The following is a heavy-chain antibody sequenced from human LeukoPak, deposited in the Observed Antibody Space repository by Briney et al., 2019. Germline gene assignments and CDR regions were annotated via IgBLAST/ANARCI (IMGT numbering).Heavy chain of an antibody. CDR1: GFTFSSYW. CDR2: IKQDGSEK. CDR3: ARDHGGVFWFDP. J-gene: IGHJ5*02. D-gene: IGHD4-23*01. V-gene: IGHV3-7*01. Sequence: PGGSLRLSCAASGFTFSSYWMSWVRRAPGKGLEWVANIKQDGSEKYYVDSVKGRFTISRDNARNSLYLQMNSLRAEDTAVYYCARDHGGVFWFDPWGQGTLVTVSS.